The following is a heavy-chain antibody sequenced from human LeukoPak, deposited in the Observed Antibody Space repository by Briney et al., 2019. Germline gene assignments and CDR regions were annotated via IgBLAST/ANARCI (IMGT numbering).Heavy chain of an antibody. CDR1: GFIFSNYD. Sequence: PGGSLRLSCAASGFIFSNYDIHWVRQAPGKRLEWVAVIWYDGSNKYYVDSVKGRFIISRDNSKNTLYLQMNSLRGEDTAVYYCARDGGGHGLDVWGQGTTVTVSS. V-gene: IGHV3-33*01. J-gene: IGHJ6*02. CDR3: ARDGGGHGLDV. CDR2: IWYDGSNK.